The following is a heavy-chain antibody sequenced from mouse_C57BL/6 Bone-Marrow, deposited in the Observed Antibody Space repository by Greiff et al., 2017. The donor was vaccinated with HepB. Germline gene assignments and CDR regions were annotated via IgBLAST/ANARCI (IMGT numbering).Heavy chain of an antibody. CDR1: GFTFSSYA. CDR2: ISDGGSYT. Sequence: EVKLMESGGGLVKPGGSLKLSCAASGFTFSSYAMSWVRQTPEKRLEWVATISDGGSYTYYPDNVKGRFTISRDNAKNNLYLQMSHLKSEDTAMYYCARYDGYPYYYAMDYWGQGTSVTVSS. J-gene: IGHJ4*01. CDR3: ARYDGYPYYYAMDY. V-gene: IGHV5-4*03. D-gene: IGHD2-3*01.